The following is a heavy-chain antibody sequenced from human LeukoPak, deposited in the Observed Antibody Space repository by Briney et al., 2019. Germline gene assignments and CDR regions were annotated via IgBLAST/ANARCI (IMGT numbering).Heavy chain of an antibody. CDR1: GFTFSSYA. J-gene: IGHJ4*02. Sequence: PGGSLRLSCAASGFTFSSYAMHWVRQAPGKGLEWVAVISYDGSNKYYADSVKGRFTISRDNSKNTLYLQMNSLRAEDTAVYYCAKDINHDGGFKFDYWGQGTLVTVSS. D-gene: IGHD4-23*01. CDR2: ISYDGSNK. V-gene: IGHV3-30-3*01. CDR3: AKDINHDGGFKFDY.